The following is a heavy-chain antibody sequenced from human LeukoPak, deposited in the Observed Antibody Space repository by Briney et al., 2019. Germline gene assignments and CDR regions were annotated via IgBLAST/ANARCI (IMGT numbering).Heavy chain of an antibody. CDR2: INPNSGGT. J-gene: IGHJ4*02. V-gene: IGHV1-2*06. CDR3: ASVLDPITIFGVVAGGHPY. D-gene: IGHD3-3*01. CDR1: GYTFTGYY. Sequence: ASVKVSCKASGYTFTGYYVHWVRQAPGQGLEWMGRINPNSGGTNYAQKFQGRVTMTRDTSISTAYMELGRLRSDDTAVYYCASVLDPITIFGVVAGGHPYWGQGTLVTVSS.